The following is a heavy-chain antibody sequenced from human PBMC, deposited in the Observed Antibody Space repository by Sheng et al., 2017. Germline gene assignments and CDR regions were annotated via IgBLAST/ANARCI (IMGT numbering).Heavy chain of an antibody. CDR1: VAPSVVTT. CDR2: SIPVGAP. Sequence: QVQLQESGPGLVKAFRRPCPSPALSLVAPSVVTTGAGSGSPPGRDWSGLGVSIPVGAPTTTPPSKSRVTMSVDTSKNQFSLKLSSVTAADTAVYYCARAESGVLDYYYMDVWGKGTTVTVSS. CDR3: ARAESGVLDYYYMDV. J-gene: IGHJ6*03. V-gene: IGHV4-4*07. D-gene: IGHD3-10*01.